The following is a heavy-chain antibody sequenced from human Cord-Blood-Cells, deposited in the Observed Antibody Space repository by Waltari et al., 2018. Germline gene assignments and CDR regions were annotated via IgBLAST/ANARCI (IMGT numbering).Heavy chain of an antibody. D-gene: IGHD3-16*01. Sequence: QVQLVQSGAEVKKPGASVKVSCKASGYTFTGYYMHWVRQAPGQGLEWRGWINPNSGGTNNAQKFQGRVTMTRDTSISTAYMELSRLRSDETAVYYWAREPGGKGGDYWGQGTLVTVSS. CDR2: INPNSGGT. V-gene: IGHV1-2*02. J-gene: IGHJ4*02. CDR1: GYTFTGYY. CDR3: AREPGGKGGDY.